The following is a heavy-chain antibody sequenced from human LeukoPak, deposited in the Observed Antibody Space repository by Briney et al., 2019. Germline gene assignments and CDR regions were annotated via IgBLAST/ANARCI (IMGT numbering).Heavy chain of an antibody. D-gene: IGHD3-9*01. V-gene: IGHV3-11*01. Sequence: GGSLRLSCSASTFTFSGYYMSWIRQAPGKGLDWVSYISSSGRSIYYTDSVKGRFTISRDNAKNSLYLQMNSLRAEDTAVYYCARDRLRFFDSYAFDVWGQGTMVTVSS. CDR3: ARDRLRFFDSYAFDV. CDR2: ISSSGRSI. J-gene: IGHJ3*01. CDR1: TFTFSGYY.